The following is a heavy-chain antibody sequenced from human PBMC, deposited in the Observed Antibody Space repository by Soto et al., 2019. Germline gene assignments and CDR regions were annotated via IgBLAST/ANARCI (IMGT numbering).Heavy chain of an antibody. D-gene: IGHD3-3*01. CDR2: FIPVYRTL. Sequence: QEQLVQSGAEVKKPGSSVKISCKASGGSLGNSAINWVRQTPGQGLEWVGGFIPVYRTLNFAQKFQGRVTITADESTGTAYMTLSSLASNDTAVYYCATGVIWIGYFTVDSWGQGTRVTVSS. J-gene: IGHJ4*02. V-gene: IGHV1-69*01. CDR3: ATGVIWIGYFTVDS. CDR1: GGSLGNSA.